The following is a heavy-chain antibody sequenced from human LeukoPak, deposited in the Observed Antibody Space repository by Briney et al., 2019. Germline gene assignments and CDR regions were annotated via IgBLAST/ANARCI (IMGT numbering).Heavy chain of an antibody. V-gene: IGHV3-23*01. CDR3: AKDSSSWHYYFDY. Sequence: GGSLRLSCAASGFTFTNYEMTWVRQAPGKGLEWVSAISGSGGSTYYADSVKGRFTISRDNSKNTLYLQMNSLRAEDTAVYYCAKDSSSWHYYFDYWGQGTLVTVSS. CDR1: GFTFTNYE. D-gene: IGHD6-13*01. J-gene: IGHJ4*02. CDR2: ISGSGGST.